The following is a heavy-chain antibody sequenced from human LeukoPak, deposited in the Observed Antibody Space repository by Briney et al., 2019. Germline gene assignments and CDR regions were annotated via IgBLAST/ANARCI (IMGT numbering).Heavy chain of an antibody. D-gene: IGHD5-18*01. J-gene: IGHJ6*03. CDR2: ISSSSSYI. CDR3: AREVRGYSYGYGGDYYYMDV. Sequence: GGSLRLSCAASGFTFSSYSMNWVRQAPGKGLEWVSSISSSSSYIYYADSVKGRLTISRDNAKNSLYLQMNSLRAEDTAVYYCAREVRGYSYGYGGDYYYMDVWGKGTTVTISS. CDR1: GFTFSSYS. V-gene: IGHV3-21*01.